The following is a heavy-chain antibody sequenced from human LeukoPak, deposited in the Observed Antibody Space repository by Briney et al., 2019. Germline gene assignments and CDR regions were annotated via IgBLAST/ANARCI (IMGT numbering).Heavy chain of an antibody. D-gene: IGHD5-24*01. Sequence: SETLSLTCTVSGGSISSSSYYWGWIRQPPGKGLEWIGSIYYSGSTYYNPSLKSRVTISVDTSRNQFSLKLSSVTAADTAVYYCARDKGVEMATIWDYWGQGTLVTVSS. CDR2: IYYSGST. V-gene: IGHV4-39*07. J-gene: IGHJ4*02. CDR1: GGSISSSSYY. CDR3: ARDKGVEMATIWDY.